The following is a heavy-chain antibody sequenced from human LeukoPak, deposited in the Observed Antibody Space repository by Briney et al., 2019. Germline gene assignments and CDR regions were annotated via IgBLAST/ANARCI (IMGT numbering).Heavy chain of an antibody. J-gene: IGHJ2*01. D-gene: IGHD3-10*01. CDR3: ARGGRGSGSDYWYFDL. CDR2: IYYSGST. Sequence: PSETLSLTCTVSGGSISSYYWSWIRQPPGKGLEWIGYIYYSGSTNYNPSLKSRFAISVDTSKNQFSLKLSSVAAADTAVYYCARGGRGSGSDYWYFDLWGRGTLVTVSS. V-gene: IGHV4-59*12. CDR1: GGSISSYY.